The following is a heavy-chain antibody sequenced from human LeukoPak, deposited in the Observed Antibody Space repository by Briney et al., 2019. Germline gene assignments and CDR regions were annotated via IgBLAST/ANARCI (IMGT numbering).Heavy chain of an antibody. CDR3: ARGDYDILTGYYDAFDI. CDR1: GGSISSGYY. Sequence: SETLSLTCTVSGGSISSGYYWGWIRQPPGKGLEWIGSIYHSGSTYYNPSLKSRVTISVDTSKNQFSLKLSSATAADTAVYYCARGDYDILTGYYDAFDIWGQGTMVTVSS. J-gene: IGHJ3*02. CDR2: IYHSGST. D-gene: IGHD3-9*01. V-gene: IGHV4-38-2*02.